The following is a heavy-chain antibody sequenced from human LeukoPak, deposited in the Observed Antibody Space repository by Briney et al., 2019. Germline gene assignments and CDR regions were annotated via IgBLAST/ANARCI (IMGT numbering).Heavy chain of an antibody. Sequence: SETLSLTCTVSGDSIISSTYYWGWIRQPPGKGLEWIGTISYSGSTYYNPSLKSRVTISVDTSKGQFSLKLNSVTAADTAVYYCARHWFHCSIAGCYYDSWGQGALVTVSS. J-gene: IGHJ4*02. CDR2: ISYSGST. D-gene: IGHD2-2*01. V-gene: IGHV4-39*01. CDR1: GDSIISSTYY. CDR3: ARHWFHCSIAGCYYDS.